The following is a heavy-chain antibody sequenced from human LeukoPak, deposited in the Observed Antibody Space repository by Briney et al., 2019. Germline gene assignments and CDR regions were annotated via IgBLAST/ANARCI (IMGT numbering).Heavy chain of an antibody. CDR3: AKVAVGFNDIPRGMDV. CDR1: GFTFSSYA. CDR2: ISGSGGST. V-gene: IGHV3-23*01. J-gene: IGHJ6*02. Sequence: QSGGSLRLSCAASGFTFSSYAMSWVRQAPGKGLEWVSAISGSGGSTYYTDSVKGRFTISRDNSKNTLYLQMNSLRAEDTAVYYCAKVAVGFNDIPRGMDVWGQGTTVTVSS. D-gene: IGHD3-9*01.